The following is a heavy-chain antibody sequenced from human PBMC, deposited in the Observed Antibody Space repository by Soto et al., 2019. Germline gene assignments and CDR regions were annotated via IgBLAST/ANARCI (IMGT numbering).Heavy chain of an antibody. CDR1: GFTFNSYW. CDR3: ARDEYSSSWNVLYYYYYYMDV. V-gene: IGHV3-7*03. CDR2: IKQDGTEK. J-gene: IGHJ6*03. Sequence: AGALILSCASSGFTFNSYWMSLVRPAAGKGLVRVANIKQDGTEKYSLDSVKGRFTISRDNTKNSLYLQMNLRTDEDPAFYYSARDEYSSSWNVLYYYYYYMDVWGKGTTVTVS. D-gene: IGHD6-13*01.